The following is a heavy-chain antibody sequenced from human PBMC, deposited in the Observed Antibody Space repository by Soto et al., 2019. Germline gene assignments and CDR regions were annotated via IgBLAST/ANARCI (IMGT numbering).Heavy chain of an antibody. D-gene: IGHD3-22*01. CDR1: GGSISSGDYY. CDR2: IYYSGST. Sequence: SETLSLTCTVSGGSISSGDYYWSWLRQPPGKGLEWIGYIYYSGSTSYNPSLKSRVSISVDTSMNQFSLKLSSVTAADTAVYYCARTYDDSGPNSGGYGFDIWGQGTMVTVSS. J-gene: IGHJ3*02. V-gene: IGHV4-30-4*02. CDR3: ARTYDDSGPNSGGYGFDI.